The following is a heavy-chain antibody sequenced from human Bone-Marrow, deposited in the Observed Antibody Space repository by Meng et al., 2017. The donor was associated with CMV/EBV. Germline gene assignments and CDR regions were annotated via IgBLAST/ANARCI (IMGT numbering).Heavy chain of an antibody. D-gene: IGHD3-16*01. Sequence: SVKVSCKASGGTFSSYAISWVRQAPGQGLEWMGGIIPIFGTANYAQKFQGRVKITTDESTSTAYMELSSLRSEDTAVYYCARERGGSYYFDYWGQGTLVTVSS. V-gene: IGHV1-69*05. CDR1: GGTFSSYA. CDR2: IIPIFGTA. J-gene: IGHJ4*02. CDR3: ARERGGSYYFDY.